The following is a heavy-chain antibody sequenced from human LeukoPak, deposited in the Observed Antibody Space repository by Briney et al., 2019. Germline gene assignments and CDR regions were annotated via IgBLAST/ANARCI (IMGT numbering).Heavy chain of an antibody. J-gene: IGHJ6*03. Sequence: GGSLRLSCAASGFTFSSYAMSWVRQAPGKGLEWVSAISGSGGSTYYADSVKGRFTISRDNSKNTLYLQMNSLRAEDTAVYYCSKASRLPYYYLFLLDVWGKGTTVTVSS. CDR2: ISGSGGST. CDR3: SKASRLPYYYLFLLDV. V-gene: IGHV3-23*01. D-gene: IGHD6-25*01. CDR1: GFTFSSYA.